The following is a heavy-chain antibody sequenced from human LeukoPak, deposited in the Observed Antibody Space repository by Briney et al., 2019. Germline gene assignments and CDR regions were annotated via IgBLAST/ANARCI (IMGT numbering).Heavy chain of an antibody. V-gene: IGHV3-23*01. CDR1: GFTFSSSA. Sequence: GGSLRLSCAASGFTFSSSAMSWVRQAPGKGLEWVSSISGSGSGGSTYYADSVKGRFTISRDNSKNTLYLQMNSLRAEDTAVYYCARDLTGTTGYFDYWGQGTLVTVSS. CDR2: ISGSGSGGST. D-gene: IGHD1-20*01. J-gene: IGHJ4*02. CDR3: ARDLTGTTGYFDY.